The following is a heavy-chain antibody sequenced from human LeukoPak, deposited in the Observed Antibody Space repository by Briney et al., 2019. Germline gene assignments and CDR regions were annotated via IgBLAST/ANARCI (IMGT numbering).Heavy chain of an antibody. D-gene: IGHD6-13*01. CDR2: INTSGST. CDR3: AREGYTSSWYSGYYYFDY. Sequence: SETLSLTCTVSSGSISSGSYFWTWIRQPAGKGLEWIGRINTSGSTNYNPSLKSRVTISVDTSKNQFSLKLSSVTAADTAVFYSAREGYTSSWYSGYYYFDYWGQGTLVTVSS. J-gene: IGHJ4*02. V-gene: IGHV4-61*02. CDR1: SGSISSGSYF.